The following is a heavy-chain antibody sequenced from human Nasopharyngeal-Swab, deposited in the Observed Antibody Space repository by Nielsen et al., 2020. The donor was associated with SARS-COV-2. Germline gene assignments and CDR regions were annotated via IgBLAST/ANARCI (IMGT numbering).Heavy chain of an antibody. Sequence: GESLKISCAASGFTFSDSYMSWIRQAPGKGLEWLGHSRVKANSYTAEYAASVTGRFTFSRDESKNVLYLQMNSLKTEDTAVYYCARVGICNSDWCGSYDSWGQGTLVTVSS. CDR3: ARVGICNSDWCGSYDS. CDR1: GFTFSDSY. D-gene: IGHD6-19*01. J-gene: IGHJ4*02. V-gene: IGHV3-72*01. CDR2: SRVKANSYTA.